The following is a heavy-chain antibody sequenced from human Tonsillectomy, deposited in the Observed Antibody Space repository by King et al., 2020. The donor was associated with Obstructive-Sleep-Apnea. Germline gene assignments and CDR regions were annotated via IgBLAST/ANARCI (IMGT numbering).Heavy chain of an antibody. V-gene: IGHV3-23*04. CDR3: AKDAEWYYYDSSGSGWDY. D-gene: IGHD3-22*01. Sequence: VQLVESGGGLVQPGGSLRLSCAASGFTFSSYAMSWVRQAPGKGLEWVSAISGSGGSTYYADSVKGRFTISIDNSKNTLVLRMNSLLAEDPGVYYCAKDAEWYYYDSSGSGWDYWGQGTLVTVSS. CDR2: ISGSGGST. J-gene: IGHJ4*02. CDR1: GFTFSSYA.